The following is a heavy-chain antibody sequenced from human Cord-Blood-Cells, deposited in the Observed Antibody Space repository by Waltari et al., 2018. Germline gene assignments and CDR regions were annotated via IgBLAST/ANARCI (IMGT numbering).Heavy chain of an antibody. CDR3: ARHGPTTVTTYAFDI. CDR1: GYSFTSYW. CDR2: IYPCDSDT. D-gene: IGHD4-17*01. Sequence: EVQLVQSGAEVKKPGESLKISCKGSGYSFTSYWIGWVRQMPGKGLEWMGFIYPCDSDTRYSPSFQGQVTISADKSISTAYLQWSSLKASDTAMYYCARHGPTTVTTYAFDIWGQGTMVTVSS. J-gene: IGHJ3*02. V-gene: IGHV5-51*01.